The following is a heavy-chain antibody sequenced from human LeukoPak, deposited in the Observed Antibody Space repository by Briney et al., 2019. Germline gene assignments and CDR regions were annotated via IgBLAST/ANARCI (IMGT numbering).Heavy chain of an antibody. V-gene: IGHV1-2*02. J-gene: IGHJ4*02. CDR1: VYTVSRYY. Sequence: ASVKVSSKASVYTVSRYYMHWVRHAPGQGLEWMGWINPNSGGTNDAQKFQGRVTMTRDTSISTAYMEMSRLRSADTAVYCCARGRITMMGLDWGQGTLVTVSS. CDR2: INPNSGGT. D-gene: IGHD3-22*01. CDR3: ARGRITMMGLD.